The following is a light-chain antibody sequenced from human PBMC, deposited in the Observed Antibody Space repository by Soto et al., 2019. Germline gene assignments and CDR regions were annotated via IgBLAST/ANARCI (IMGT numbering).Light chain of an antibody. Sequence: EIVLTQSPGTLSLSPGERATLSCRASQSVSSSYLAWYQQKPGQAPRLLIYGASSRATGIPDRFSGSGSGTDFTLTISRLEPEDFAVYYCQQYGSSPPVTFGQGTKVDIQ. J-gene: IGKJ2*01. CDR2: GAS. CDR3: QQYGSSPPVT. V-gene: IGKV3-20*01. CDR1: QSVSSSY.